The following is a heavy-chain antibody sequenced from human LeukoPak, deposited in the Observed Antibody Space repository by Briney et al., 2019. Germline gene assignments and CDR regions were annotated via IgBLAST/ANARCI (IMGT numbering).Heavy chain of an antibody. J-gene: IGHJ6*03. CDR3: ARDKDSGSYFIRDHYIQYMDV. CDR1: GASISISNFY. D-gene: IGHD3-10*01. CDR2: IYYSGST. Sequence: SETLSLTCSVSGASISISNFYWGWIRQPPGRGLEWIGNIYYSGSTYYNPSLKSRVTISIDTSKNQFSLNLSSVTAADTAVYYCARDKDSGSYFIRDHYIQYMDVWGKGTTVSISS. V-gene: IGHV4-39*07.